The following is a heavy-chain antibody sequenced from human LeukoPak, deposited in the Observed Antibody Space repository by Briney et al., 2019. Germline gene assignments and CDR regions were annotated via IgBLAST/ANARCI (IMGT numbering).Heavy chain of an antibody. D-gene: IGHD6-13*01. Sequence: ASVKVSCKASGYTFTSYYLHWVRQAPGQGLEWMGIINPSSGTTSYAQKFQGRVTLTRDTSTSTVYMELSSLRSEDTAVYYCARPLYSSWSSVHFFDYWGQGTLVTVSS. CDR1: GYTFTSYY. CDR2: INPSSGTT. J-gene: IGHJ4*02. CDR3: ARPLYSSWSSVHFFDY. V-gene: IGHV1-46*01.